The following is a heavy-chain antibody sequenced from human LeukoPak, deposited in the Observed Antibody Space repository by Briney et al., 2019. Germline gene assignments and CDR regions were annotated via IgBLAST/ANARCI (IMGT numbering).Heavy chain of an antibody. Sequence: GASVKVSCKASGYTFTGYYMHWVRQAPGQGLEWMGWINPNSGGTNYAQKFQGWVTMTRDTSISTAYMELSRLRSDDTAVYYCARDLGSGSYYEWRAFDIWGQGIMVTVSS. V-gene: IGHV1-2*04. CDR3: ARDLGSGSYYEWRAFDI. CDR2: INPNSGGT. J-gene: IGHJ3*02. CDR1: GYTFTGYY. D-gene: IGHD1-26*01.